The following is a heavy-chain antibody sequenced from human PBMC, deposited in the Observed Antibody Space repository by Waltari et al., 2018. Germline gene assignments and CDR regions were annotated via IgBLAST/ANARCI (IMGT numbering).Heavy chain of an antibody. D-gene: IGHD4-17*01. CDR2: IIPILAIP. J-gene: IGHJ6*03. CDR1: GGTFSSYA. CDR3: ASKGGGGYGDSYYYYYMDV. V-gene: IGHV1-69*04. Sequence: QVQLVQSGAEVKKPGSSVKVSCKASGGTFSSYAISWVRQAPGQGLEWMGGIIPILAIPNYAKKFQGRVTITADESTSTAYMELSSLSSEDTAVYYCASKGGGGYGDSYYYYYMDVWGTGTTVTVSS.